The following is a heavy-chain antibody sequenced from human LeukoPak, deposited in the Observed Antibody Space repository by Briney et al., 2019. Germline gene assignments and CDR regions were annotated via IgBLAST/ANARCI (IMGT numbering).Heavy chain of an antibody. V-gene: IGHV3-53*01. CDR3: ARELRDGSYFDY. D-gene: IGHD5-24*01. Sequence: GGSLRLSCAASGFTVSSNYMSWVRQAPGKGLEWVSVIYSGGSTYYADSVKGRFTISRDNSKNTLYLQMNSLRAEDTAVYYCARELRDGSYFDYWGQGTLVTVSS. CDR2: IYSGGST. J-gene: IGHJ4*02. CDR1: GFTVSSNY.